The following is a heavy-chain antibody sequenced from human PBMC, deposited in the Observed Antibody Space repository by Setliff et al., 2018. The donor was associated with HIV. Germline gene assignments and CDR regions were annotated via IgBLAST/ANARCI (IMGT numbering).Heavy chain of an antibody. V-gene: IGHV1-69*13. CDR3: ARGLGIAAAGSRRQDNWFDP. J-gene: IGHJ5*02. Sequence: SVKVSCKASGGTGGSFSRNAISWVRQAPGQGLEWMGGIIPIFGTANYAQKFQGRVTITADESTSTAYMELSSLGYEDTAVYYCARGLGIAAAGSRRQDNWFDPWGQGTLVTVS. CDR1: GGTGGSFSRNA. CDR2: IIPIFGTA. D-gene: IGHD6-13*01.